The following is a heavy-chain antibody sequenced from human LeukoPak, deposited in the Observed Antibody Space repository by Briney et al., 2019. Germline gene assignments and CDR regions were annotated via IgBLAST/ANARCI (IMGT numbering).Heavy chain of an antibody. CDR1: GFTFSSYW. CDR3: ARTGNYDFWSGRPYYFDY. J-gene: IGHJ4*02. Sequence: GGSLRLSCAASGFTFSSYWMSWVRQAPGKGLEWVANIKQDGSEKYYVDSVKGRFTISRDNAKNSLYLQMNSLRAEDTALYHCARTGNYDFWSGRPYYFDYWGQGTLVTVSS. CDR2: IKQDGSEK. D-gene: IGHD3-3*01. V-gene: IGHV3-7*03.